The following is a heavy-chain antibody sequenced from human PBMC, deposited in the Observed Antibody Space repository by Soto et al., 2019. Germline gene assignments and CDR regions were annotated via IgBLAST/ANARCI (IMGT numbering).Heavy chain of an antibody. D-gene: IGHD3-10*01. J-gene: IGHJ4*02. CDR3: ARHNYGPGRTYLDY. CDR2: IYYSGST. V-gene: IGHV4-59*08. CDR1: AGSISSYY. Sequence: SETLSLTWTGSAGSISSYYWSWIRQPPGKGLEWIGYIYYSGSTNYNPSLKSRVTISVDTSKNQFSLKLNSMTAADTAVYYCARHNYGPGRTYLDYWGPGTLGTVSS.